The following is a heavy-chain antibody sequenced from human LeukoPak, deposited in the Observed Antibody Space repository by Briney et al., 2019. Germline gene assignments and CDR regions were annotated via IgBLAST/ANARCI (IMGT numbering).Heavy chain of an antibody. CDR2: INPSVGST. CDR3: ARESITIFGVVGFDY. D-gene: IGHD3-3*01. CDR1: GSTFTSYY. V-gene: IGHV1-46*01. Sequence: ASVKVSCKASGSTFTSYYMHWVRQAPGQGLEWMGIINPSVGSTSYAQKFQGRVTMTRDTSTSTVYMELSSLRSEDTAVYYCARESITIFGVVGFDYWGQGTLVTVSS. J-gene: IGHJ4*02.